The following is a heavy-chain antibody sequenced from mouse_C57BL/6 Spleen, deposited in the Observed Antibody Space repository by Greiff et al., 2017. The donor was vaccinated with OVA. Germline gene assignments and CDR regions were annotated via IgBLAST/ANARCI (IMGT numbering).Heavy chain of an antibody. CDR3: ARGGYGNDY. V-gene: IGHV1-82*01. CDR1: GYAFSSSW. Sequence: PQESGPELVKPGASVKISCKASGYAFSSSWMNWVKQRPGKGLEWIGRIYPGDGDTNYNGKFKGKATLTADKSSSTAYMQLSSLTSEDSAVYFCARGGYGNDYWGQGTTLTVSS. D-gene: IGHD2-10*02. J-gene: IGHJ2*01. CDR2: IYPGDGDT.